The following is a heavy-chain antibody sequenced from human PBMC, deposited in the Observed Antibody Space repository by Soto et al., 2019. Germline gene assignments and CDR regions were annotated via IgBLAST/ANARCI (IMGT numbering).Heavy chain of an antibody. CDR1: GGTFISYA. CDR2: IIPVFGTA. V-gene: IGHV1-69*01. D-gene: IGHD4-17*01. Sequence: QVQLVQSGAEVKKPGSSVKVSCKASGGTFISYAISWVRQAPGRGLEWMGGIIPVFGTANYTQKFQGRATITADESTSTAYMELSSLRSASTALCYCARERVTTYLTACDYWGQGTLVTVSS. CDR3: ARERVTTYLTACDY. J-gene: IGHJ4*02.